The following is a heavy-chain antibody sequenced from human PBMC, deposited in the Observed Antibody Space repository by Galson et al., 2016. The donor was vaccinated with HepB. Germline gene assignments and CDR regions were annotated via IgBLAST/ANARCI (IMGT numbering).Heavy chain of an antibody. CDR3: ATSPPGRFDFNDYVWYMGV. J-gene: IGHJ6*03. Sequence: ETLSLTCTVSGGSISSSNYYWTWVRQPPGQGLEWIGSINHSGTTFYNEPLNIRVTMSLDTSKSQISLQLTSVTAADTAVYYFATSPPGRFDFNDYVWYMGVWGKGTTVTVSS. D-gene: IGHD3-16*01. V-gene: IGHV4-39*07. CDR1: GGSISSSNYY. CDR2: INHSGTT.